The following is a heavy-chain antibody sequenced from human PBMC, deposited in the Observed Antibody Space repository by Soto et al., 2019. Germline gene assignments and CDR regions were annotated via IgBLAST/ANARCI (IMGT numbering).Heavy chain of an antibody. J-gene: IGHJ4*02. D-gene: IGHD5-12*01. V-gene: IGHV4-59*08. CDR1: GGSISSYY. CDR3: ARMNIVATINYFDY. Sequence: QVQLQESGPGLVKPSETLSLTCTVSGGSISSYYWSWIRQPPGKGLEWIGYIYYSGSTNYNPSLKSRVTIAVDTSKIQFALKLSSVTAADTAVYYCARMNIVATINYFDYWGQGTLVTVSS. CDR2: IYYSGST.